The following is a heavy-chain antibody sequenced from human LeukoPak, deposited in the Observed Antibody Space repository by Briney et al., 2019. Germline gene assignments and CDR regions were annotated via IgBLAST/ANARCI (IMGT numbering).Heavy chain of an antibody. CDR2: IYSSGTT. CDR1: GGSIRSSY. J-gene: IGHJ2*01. CDR3: ASMTTVGGPWYFDL. D-gene: IGHD4-23*01. V-gene: IGHV4-59*01. Sequence: SSETLSLTCTVSGGSIRSSYWSWIRQPPGKRLEWIGYIYSSGTTNYNPSRKSRVTISVDTSKNQFSLKLSSVTAADTAVYYCASMTTVGGPWYFDLWGRGTLVTVSS.